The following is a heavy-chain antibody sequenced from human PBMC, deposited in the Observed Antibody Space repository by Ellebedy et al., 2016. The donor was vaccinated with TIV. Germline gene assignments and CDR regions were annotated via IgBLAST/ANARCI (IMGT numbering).Heavy chain of an antibody. J-gene: IGHJ6*03. V-gene: IGHV4-34*01. CDR1: GGSFSGYY. CDR2: INHSGDT. D-gene: IGHD6-13*01. Sequence: SETLSLXXAVYGGSFSGYYWSWIRQPPGKGLEWIGVINHSGDTNYNPSLKSRVTISVDTSKNQFSLKLSSVTAADTAVYYCARGHLGYNSIWYVGSYYYYFDVWGKGTTVTVSS. CDR3: ARGHLGYNSIWYVGSYYYYFDV.